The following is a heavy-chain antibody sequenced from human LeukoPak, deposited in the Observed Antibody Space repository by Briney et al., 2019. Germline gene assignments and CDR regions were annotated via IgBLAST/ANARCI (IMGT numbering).Heavy chain of an antibody. CDR3: ARGRGYYDSSGYYSAFDY. D-gene: IGHD3-22*01. J-gene: IGHJ4*02. CDR2: INPSGGST. Sequence: ASVKVPCKASGYTFTSYYMHWVRQAPGQGLEWMGIINPSGGSTSYAQKFQGRVTMTRDTSTSTVYMELSSLRSEDTAVYYRARGRGYYDSSGYYSAFDYWGQGTLVTVSS. V-gene: IGHV1-46*01. CDR1: GYTFTSYY.